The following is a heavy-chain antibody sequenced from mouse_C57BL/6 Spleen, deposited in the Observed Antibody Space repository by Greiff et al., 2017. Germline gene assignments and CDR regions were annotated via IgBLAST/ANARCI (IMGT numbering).Heavy chain of an antibody. D-gene: IGHD1-1*01. V-gene: IGHV1-18*01. Sequence: EVQLQQSGPGLVKPGASVKIPCKASGYTFTDYNMDWVRQSHGKGLEWIGDINPNNGGTNYNKNFTGQATLPLDKSSSTPDMELRSLTSEDTAVYYCARAPYYGSSYHYYAMDYWGQGTSVTVSS. CDR1: GYTFTDYN. J-gene: IGHJ4*01. CDR2: INPNNGGT. CDR3: ARAPYYGSSYHYYAMDY.